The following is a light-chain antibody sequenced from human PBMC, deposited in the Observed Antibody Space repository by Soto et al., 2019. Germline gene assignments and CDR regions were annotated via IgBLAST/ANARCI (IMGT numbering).Light chain of an antibody. V-gene: IGLV2-11*01. CDR2: LVS. CDR3: CSYAGNYIYV. CDR1: SSDVGGYNY. J-gene: IGLJ1*01. Sequence: QSALTQPRSVSGSPGQSVTISCTGTSSDVGGYNYVSWYQQHPGKAPKVMIYLVSKRPSGVPDRFSGSKSGNTASLTISGLQAEDEADYYCCSYAGNYIYVFGTGTTVTVL.